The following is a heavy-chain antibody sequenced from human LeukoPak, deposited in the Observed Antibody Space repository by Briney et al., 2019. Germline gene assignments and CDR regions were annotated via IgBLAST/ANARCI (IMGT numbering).Heavy chain of an antibody. CDR3: ARDRYSSGWYEGLYYYYGMDV. Sequence: GGSLRLSCVASGFTFSGSAMHWVRQASGKGLEWVSRIRSKGNSYTTAYAGSVNGRFTISRDDSKNTAYLQMNSLKTEDTAVYYCARDRYSSGWYEGLYYYYGMDVWGQGTTVTVSS. J-gene: IGHJ6*02. V-gene: IGHV3-73*01. CDR2: IRSKGNSYTT. D-gene: IGHD6-19*01. CDR1: GFTFSGSA.